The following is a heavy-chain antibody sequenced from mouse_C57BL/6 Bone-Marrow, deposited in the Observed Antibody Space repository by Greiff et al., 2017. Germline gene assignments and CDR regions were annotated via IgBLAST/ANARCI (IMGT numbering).Heavy chain of an antibody. D-gene: IGHD1-1*01. CDR2: IYPRSGNT. V-gene: IGHV1-81*01. CDR3: ARRDYGSSYVSWYFDV. CDR1: GYTFTSYG. J-gene: IGHJ1*03. Sequence: VKLMESGAELARPGASVKLSCKASGYTFTSYGISWVKQRTGQGLEWIGEIYPRSGNTYYNEKFKGKATLTADKSSSTAYMELRSLTSEDSAVYFCARRDYGSSYVSWYFDVWGTGTTVTVSS.